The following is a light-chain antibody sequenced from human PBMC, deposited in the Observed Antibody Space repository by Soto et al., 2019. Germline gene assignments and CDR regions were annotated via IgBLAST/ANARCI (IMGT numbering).Light chain of an antibody. J-gene: IGLJ1*01. CDR2: DVS. V-gene: IGLV2-14*03. Sequence: QSVLTQPASVSGSPGQSIAISCTGTSSDVGGYNYVSWYQQHPGKAPKLMIYDVSNRPSGVFYRFSGSKSGNTASLTISGLQAEDEADYYCSSHTTSSTRVFGTGTKVTVL. CDR3: SSHTTSSTRV. CDR1: SSDVGGYNY.